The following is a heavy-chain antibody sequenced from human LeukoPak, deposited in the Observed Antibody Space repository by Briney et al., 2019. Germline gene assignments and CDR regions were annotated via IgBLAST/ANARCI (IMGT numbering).Heavy chain of an antibody. Sequence: PGGSLRLSCAASGFTFSSYWMHWVRQAPGKGLVWVSRVNSDGSSTSYADSAKGRFTISRDNAKNTLYLQMNSLRAEDTAVYYCARGNSAYWALLDYWGQGTLVTVSS. CDR1: GFTFSSYW. CDR3: ARGNSAYWALLDY. V-gene: IGHV3-74*01. D-gene: IGHD5-12*01. CDR2: VNSDGSST. J-gene: IGHJ4*02.